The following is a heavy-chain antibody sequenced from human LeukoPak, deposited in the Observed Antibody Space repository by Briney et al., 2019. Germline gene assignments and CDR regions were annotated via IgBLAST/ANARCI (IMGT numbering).Heavy chain of an antibody. J-gene: IGHJ3*02. Sequence: ASVKVSCKASGYTFTGYYMHWVRQAPGQGLEWMGWINPNSGGTNYAQKFQDRVTMTRDTSISTAYMELSRLRSDDTAVYYCARVGGEQSAQYYYDSSGYYHHAFDIWGQGTMVTVSS. D-gene: IGHD3-22*01. CDR2: INPNSGGT. CDR3: ARVGGEQSAQYYYDSSGYYHHAFDI. V-gene: IGHV1-2*02. CDR1: GYTFTGYY.